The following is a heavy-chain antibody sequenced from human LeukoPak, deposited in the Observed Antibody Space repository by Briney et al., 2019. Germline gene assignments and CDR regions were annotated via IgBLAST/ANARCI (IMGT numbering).Heavy chain of an antibody. CDR2: IIPIFGTA. Sequence: GSSVKVSCKASGGTFSSYAISWVRQAPGQGLEWMRRIIPIFGTANYAQKFQGRVTITTDESTSTAYMELSSLRSEDTAVYYCAREQGGYYDSSGYTPEPGFDYWGQGTLVTVSS. J-gene: IGHJ4*02. CDR1: GGTFSSYA. CDR3: AREQGGYYDSSGYTPEPGFDY. V-gene: IGHV1-69*05. D-gene: IGHD3-22*01.